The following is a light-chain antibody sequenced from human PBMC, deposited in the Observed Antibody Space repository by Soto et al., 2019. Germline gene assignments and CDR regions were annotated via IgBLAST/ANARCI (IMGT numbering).Light chain of an antibody. Sequence: DIQLTQSPSTLSASVGDRVTITCRASRSIINWLAWYQQKSGKGPKLLIYKASNLQTGLPSRFSGSGYGTEFTLTISSLQPDDVATYYCQQYSDHWTFGQGTKVEIK. V-gene: IGKV1-5*03. CDR2: KAS. CDR3: QQYSDHWT. J-gene: IGKJ1*01. CDR1: RSIINW.